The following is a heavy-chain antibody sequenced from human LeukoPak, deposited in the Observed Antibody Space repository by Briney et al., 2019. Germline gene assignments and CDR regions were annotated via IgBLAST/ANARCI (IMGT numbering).Heavy chain of an antibody. Sequence: PSETLSLTCTVSEYSISSGYFCTWLRQPPGEGLEWIGSIFNSGSSYYNPSLKSPVAISVDTSKNQFSLELSSVTAADTAVYYCARDLGLTISDNWFDPWGQGTLVPVSS. D-gene: IGHD3-3*01. CDR2: IFNSGSS. V-gene: IGHV4-38-2*02. CDR1: EYSISSGYF. J-gene: IGHJ5*02. CDR3: ARDLGLTISDNWFDP.